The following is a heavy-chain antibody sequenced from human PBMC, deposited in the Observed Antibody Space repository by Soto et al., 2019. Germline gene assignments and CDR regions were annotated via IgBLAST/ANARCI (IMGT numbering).Heavy chain of an antibody. J-gene: IGHJ6*04. CDR3: ALLGGWSGGSSGMDV. D-gene: IGHD6-19*01. Sequence: EVQLVESGGGLVQPGGSLRLSCAASGLIFSDYHMDWVRQAPGKALEWVGRIRRKANSYTTKYATSVKGRFTISRDDSKNSLHAHMNSLKSEDTAVYYGALLGGWSGGSSGMDVWGEGTAVTVCS. V-gene: IGHV3-72*01. CDR1: GLIFSDYH. CDR2: IRRKANSYTT.